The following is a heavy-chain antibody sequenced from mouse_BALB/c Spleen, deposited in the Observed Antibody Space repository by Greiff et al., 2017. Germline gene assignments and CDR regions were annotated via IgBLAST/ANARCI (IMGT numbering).Heavy chain of an antibody. CDR2: ISSGGSYT. D-gene: IGHD2-4*01. V-gene: IGHV5-9-4*01. CDR3: AMMITTSFDN. J-gene: IGHJ2*01. CDR1: GFTFSSYA. Sequence: VESGGGLVKPGGSLKLSCAASGFTFSSYAMSWVRQSPEKRLEWVAEISSGGSYTYYPDTVTGRFTISRTNAKNTLYLEMSSMRSEDTAMYYCAMMITTSFDNGGQGTTLTVSS.